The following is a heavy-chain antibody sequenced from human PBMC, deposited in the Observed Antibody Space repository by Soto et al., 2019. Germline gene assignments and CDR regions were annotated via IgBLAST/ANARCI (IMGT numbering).Heavy chain of an antibody. V-gene: IGHV3-23*01. D-gene: IGHD3-16*01. CDR2: ISGSGGST. CDR1: GFTFSSYA. J-gene: IGHJ4*02. CDR3: AKQQAGGATKPLFFDY. Sequence: GGSLRLSCAASGFTFSSYAMSWVRQAPGKGLEWVSAISGSGGSTYYADSVKGRFTISRDNSKNTLYLQMNSLRAEDTAVYYCAKQQAGGATKPLFFDYWGQGTLVTVSS.